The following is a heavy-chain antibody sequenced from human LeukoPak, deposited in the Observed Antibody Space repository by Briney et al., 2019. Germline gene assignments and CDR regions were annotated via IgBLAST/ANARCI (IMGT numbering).Heavy chain of an antibody. CDR3: ARDEGPLVLVDRAFDI. Sequence: ASVKVSCKASGYTFTSYDINWVRQATGQGLEWMGWMNPNSGNTGYAQKFQGRVTITRNTSISTAYMELRSLRSDDTAVYYCARDEGPLVLVDRAFDIWGQGTMVTVSS. CDR2: MNPNSGNT. J-gene: IGHJ3*02. D-gene: IGHD6-6*01. V-gene: IGHV1-8*03. CDR1: GYTFTSYD.